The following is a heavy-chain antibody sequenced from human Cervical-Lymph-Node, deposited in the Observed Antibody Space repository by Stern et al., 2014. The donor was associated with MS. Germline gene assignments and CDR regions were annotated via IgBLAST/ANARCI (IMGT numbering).Heavy chain of an antibody. CDR3: ARGGYWAYFDY. J-gene: IGHJ4*02. D-gene: IGHD2-21*02. V-gene: IGHV4-59*01. CDR1: GHSISTYY. Sequence: QVQLVESGPGMVKPSETLSLTCSVSGHSISTYYWSWIRQPPGKGLEWIGYIYSSGSTKYSPSLNNRVTTSLDMSKNQFSLKLNSVTAADTAVYYCARGGYWAYFDYWGRGTLVTVSS. CDR2: IYSSGST.